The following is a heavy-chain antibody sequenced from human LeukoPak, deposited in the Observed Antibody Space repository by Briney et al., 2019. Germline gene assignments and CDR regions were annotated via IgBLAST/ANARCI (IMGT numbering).Heavy chain of an antibody. CDR3: AREKDYYGSGSYRYFDY. CDR2: ISAYNGNT. V-gene: IGHV1-18*01. Sequence: ASVKVSCKASGYTFTSYGISWVRQPPGQGLEWMGWISAYNGNTNYAQKLQGRVTMTTDTSTSTAYMELRSLRSDDTAVYYCAREKDYYGSGSYRYFDYWGQGTLVTVSS. D-gene: IGHD3-10*01. J-gene: IGHJ4*02. CDR1: GYTFTSYG.